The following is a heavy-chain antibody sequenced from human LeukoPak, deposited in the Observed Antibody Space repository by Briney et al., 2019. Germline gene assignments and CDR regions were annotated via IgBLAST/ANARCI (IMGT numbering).Heavy chain of an antibody. CDR2: IYNSGSA. D-gene: IGHD6-19*01. CDR1: GGSIGSNS. CDR3: ARSHSSGWSKFDP. J-gene: IGHJ5*02. Sequence: SETLSLTCTVSGGSIGSNSWSWFRQPPGKGLEWIGYIYNSGSANYNPSLKSRVTISVDTSKNQFSLKLSSVTAADTAVYYCARSHSSGWSKFDPWGQGTLVTISS. V-gene: IGHV4-59*01.